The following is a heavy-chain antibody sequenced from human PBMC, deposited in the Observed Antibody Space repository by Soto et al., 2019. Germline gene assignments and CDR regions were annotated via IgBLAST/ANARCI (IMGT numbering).Heavy chain of an antibody. V-gene: IGHV3-30-3*01. CDR2: ISYDGSNK. J-gene: IGHJ6*02. CDR1: GFTFSSYA. D-gene: IGHD6-13*01. CDR3: AREFSHSSWSMDV. Sequence: GGSLRLSCAASGFTFSSYAMHWVRQAPGKGLEWVAVISYDGSNKYYADSVKGRFTISRDNSKNTLYLQMNSLRAEDTAVYYCAREFSHSSWSMDVWGQGTTVTVSS.